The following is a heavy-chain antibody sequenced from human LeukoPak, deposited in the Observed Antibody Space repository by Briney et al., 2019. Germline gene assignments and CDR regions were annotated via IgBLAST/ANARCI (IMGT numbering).Heavy chain of an antibody. CDR3: ARFRAATTRFDY. J-gene: IGHJ4*02. D-gene: IGHD1/OR15-1a*01. V-gene: IGHV3-30*03. CDR1: GFTFSSYS. CDR2: VSFDGNTT. Sequence: GGSLRLSCAASGFTFSSYSMNWVRQAPGRGLEWAAVVSFDGNTTFYSDSVKGRFAISRDNSKNTLYLEMNSLRPEDTAVYYCARFRAATTRFDYWGQGTLVTVSS.